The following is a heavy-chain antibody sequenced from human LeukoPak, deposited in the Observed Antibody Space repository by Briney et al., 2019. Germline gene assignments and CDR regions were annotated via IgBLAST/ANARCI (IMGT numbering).Heavy chain of an antibody. CDR1: GFTFSSYS. Sequence: GGSLRLSCAASGFTFSSYSMNWVRQAPGKGLEWLSYISSNSSSIYYADSVKGRFTISRDNAKKSLVLQMNSLRAEDTAVYYCARGGGRGRTGFDYWGQGTLVTVSS. D-gene: IGHD3-16*01. CDR3: ARGGGRGRTGFDY. CDR2: ISSNSSSI. J-gene: IGHJ4*02. V-gene: IGHV3-48*04.